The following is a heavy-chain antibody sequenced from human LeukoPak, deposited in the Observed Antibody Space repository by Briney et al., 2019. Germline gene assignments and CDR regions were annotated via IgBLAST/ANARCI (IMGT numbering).Heavy chain of an antibody. J-gene: IGHJ6*03. Sequence: ASVRVSCKASGYTFSSYGISWVRQAPGQGLEWMGWINIHNGYTIYGQKIQGRVTMTADKSTNTAHMDLRSLRSDDTAVYYCARAKMNYYYYYMDVWGKGTTVTISS. V-gene: IGHV1-18*01. CDR2: INIHNGYT. CDR3: ARAKMNYYYYYMDV. CDR1: GYTFSSYG.